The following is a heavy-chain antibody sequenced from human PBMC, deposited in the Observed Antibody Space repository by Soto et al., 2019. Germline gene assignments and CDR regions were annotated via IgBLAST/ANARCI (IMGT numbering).Heavy chain of an antibody. D-gene: IGHD2-2*01. Sequence: AGGSLRLSCAASGFTFSSYAMSWVRQAPGKGLEWVSAISGSGGSTYYADSVKGRFTISRDNSKNTLYLQMNSLRAEDTAVYYCAKEKKDIVLVPAPNNYYYYYGMDVWGQGTTVTVSS. V-gene: IGHV3-23*01. CDR2: ISGSGGST. CDR1: GFTFSSYA. J-gene: IGHJ6*02. CDR3: AKEKKDIVLVPAPNNYYYYYGMDV.